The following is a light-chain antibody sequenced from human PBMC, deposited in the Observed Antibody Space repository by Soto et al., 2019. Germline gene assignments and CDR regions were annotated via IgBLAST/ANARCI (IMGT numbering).Light chain of an antibody. CDR3: QQYNNWPPWT. J-gene: IGKJ1*01. V-gene: IGKV3-20*01. Sequence: EIVLTQSPGTLSLSPGERATLSCRASQSVSSSYLAWYQQKPGQGPRLLICGASSRATGIPDRSSGSGSGTDFTLTISKLEPEDFAVYYCQQYNNWPPWTFGQGTKVDIK. CDR1: QSVSSSY. CDR2: GAS.